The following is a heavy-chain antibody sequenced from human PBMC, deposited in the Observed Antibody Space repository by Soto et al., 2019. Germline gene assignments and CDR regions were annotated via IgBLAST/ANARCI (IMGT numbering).Heavy chain of an antibody. D-gene: IGHD5-18*01. CDR1: GFTFSRYW. Sequence: EVQLVESGGGSIQPGGSLRLSCVASGFTFSRYWMHWVRQAAGERLVLVSRIKSDGSGTYYADSVEGRLTISRDNAKNILYLQMNSLRAEDMTVFYCARADVDRFDGDGYLARHWGQGTLVTVSS. V-gene: IGHV3-74*01. CDR2: IKSDGSGT. J-gene: IGHJ4*02. CDR3: ARADVDRFDGDGYLARH.